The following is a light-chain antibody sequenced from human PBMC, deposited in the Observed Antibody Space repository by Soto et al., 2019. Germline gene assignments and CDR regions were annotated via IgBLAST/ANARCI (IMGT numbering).Light chain of an antibody. J-gene: IGLJ3*02. V-gene: IGLV1-47*01. CDR1: SSNIGAGSD. CDR3: ASWDDRLYAVL. Sequence: QSVLTQPPSVSGAPGQRVTISCTGSSSNIGAGSDVHWYQQLPQTAPKLLLFETNQRPSGVPDRFSGSKSGTSASLVIRGLRSEDEADYYCASWDDRLYAVLFGGGTKLTVL. CDR2: ETN.